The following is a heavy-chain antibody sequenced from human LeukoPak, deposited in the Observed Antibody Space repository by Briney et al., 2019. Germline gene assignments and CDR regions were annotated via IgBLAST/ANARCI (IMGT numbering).Heavy chain of an antibody. CDR3: ARGGVARGAFDI. D-gene: IGHD3-10*01. Sequence: ASVKVSCKASGYTFTSYAMHWVRQAPGQRLEWMGWINAGNGNTKYSQKFQGRVTITRDTSASTAYMELSSLRSEDTAVYYCARGGVARGAFDIWGQGTMVTVSS. J-gene: IGHJ3*02. CDR1: GYTFTSYA. V-gene: IGHV1-3*01. CDR2: INAGNGNT.